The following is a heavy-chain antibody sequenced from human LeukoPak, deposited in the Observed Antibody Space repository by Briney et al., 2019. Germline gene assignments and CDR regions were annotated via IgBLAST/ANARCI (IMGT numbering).Heavy chain of an antibody. J-gene: IGHJ3*02. Sequence: KTSETLSLTCTVSGGSISSYYWSWIRQPPGKGLEWVGYIYYSGSTNYNPSLKSRVTISVDTSKNQFSLKLSSVTAADTAVYYCARLGATRGYSGYEPLDTAMAGDAFDIWGQGTMVTVSS. V-gene: IGHV4-59*08. D-gene: IGHD5-12*01. CDR3: ARLGATRGYSGYEPLDTAMAGDAFDI. CDR2: IYYSGST. CDR1: GGSISSYY.